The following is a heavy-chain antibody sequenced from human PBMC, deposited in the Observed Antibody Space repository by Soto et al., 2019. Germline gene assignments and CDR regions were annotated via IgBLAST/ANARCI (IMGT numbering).Heavy chain of an antibody. CDR3: AKDPRPKPKLRYFDWLPSFHY. CDR1: GFTFDDYA. V-gene: IGHV3-9*01. Sequence: TGGSLRISCAASGFTFDDYAMHWVRQAPGKGLEWVSGISWNSGSIGYADSVKGRFTISRDNAKNSLYLQMNSLRAEDTALYYCAKDPRPKPKLRYFDWLPSFHYWGQGTRVNVAS. D-gene: IGHD3-9*01. J-gene: IGHJ4*02. CDR2: ISWNSGSI.